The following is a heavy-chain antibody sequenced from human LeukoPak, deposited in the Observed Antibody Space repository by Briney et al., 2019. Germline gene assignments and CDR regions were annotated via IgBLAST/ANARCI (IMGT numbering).Heavy chain of an antibody. CDR1: GGSISSYY. CDR2: IYTSGST. D-gene: IGHD6-13*01. CDR3: ASSSWYLGWFDP. V-gene: IGHV4-4*07. J-gene: IGHJ5*02. Sequence: SETLSLTCTVSGGSISSYYWSWIRQPAGKGLEWIGRIYTSGSTNYNPSLKSRVTISVDTSKNQFSLKLSSVTAADTAVYYCASSSWYLGWFDPWGQGTLVTVSS.